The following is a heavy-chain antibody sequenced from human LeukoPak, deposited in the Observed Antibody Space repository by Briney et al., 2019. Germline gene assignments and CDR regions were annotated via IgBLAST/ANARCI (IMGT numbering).Heavy chain of an antibody. D-gene: IGHD1-26*01. CDR3: ARAAGAYSYYYYYMDV. J-gene: IGHJ6*03. CDR1: GFTFSSHW. V-gene: IGHV3-74*01. CDR2: INSDGSST. Sequence: GGSLRLSCAASGFTFSSHWMHYVRQAPGKGLVWVSRINSDGSSTSYADSVKGRFTISRDNAKNTLYLQMNSLRAEDTAVYYCARAAGAYSYYYYYMDVWGKGTTVTVSS.